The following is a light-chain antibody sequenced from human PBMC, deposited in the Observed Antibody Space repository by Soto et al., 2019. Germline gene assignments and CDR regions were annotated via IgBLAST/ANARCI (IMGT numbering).Light chain of an antibody. J-gene: IGKJ4*01. CDR1: QSVSSY. V-gene: IGKV3-11*01. CDR3: QQRSNWPPVT. Sequence: EIVLTQSPATLSLSPGERATLSCRASQSVSSYLAWYQQKPVQAPRLLIYDASNRVTGIPARFSGSGSGTDFTLTISSLEPEDFAIYYCQQRSNWPPVTFGGGTKVEIK. CDR2: DAS.